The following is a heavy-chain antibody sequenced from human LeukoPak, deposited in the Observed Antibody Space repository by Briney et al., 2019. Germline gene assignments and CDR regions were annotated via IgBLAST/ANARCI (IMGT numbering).Heavy chain of an antibody. CDR1: GFTFSSYE. Sequence: GGSLRLSCAASGFTFSSYEMNWVRQAPGKGLEWVSYISSSGSTIYYADSVKGRFTISRDNSKNTLYLQMNSLRAEDTAVYYCAKWEYSGSWYYYWGQGTLVTVSS. CDR2: ISSSGSTI. V-gene: IGHV3-48*03. J-gene: IGHJ4*02. D-gene: IGHD6-13*01. CDR3: AKWEYSGSWYYY.